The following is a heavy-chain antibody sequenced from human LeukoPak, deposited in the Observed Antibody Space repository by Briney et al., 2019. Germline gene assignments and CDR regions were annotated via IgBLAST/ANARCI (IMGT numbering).Heavy chain of an antibody. CDR1: GFTFNNFP. V-gene: IGHV3-48*04. CDR2: ISRDGSPI. CDR3: ARGSYDILTGAFDY. J-gene: IGHJ4*02. Sequence: GESLRLSCAASGFTFNNFPLNWVRQAPGKGLEWIAYISRDGSPIYYADSVKGRFTISRDNAKNSLYLQMNSLRAEDTAVYYCARGSYDILTGAFDYWGQGTLVTVSS. D-gene: IGHD3-9*01.